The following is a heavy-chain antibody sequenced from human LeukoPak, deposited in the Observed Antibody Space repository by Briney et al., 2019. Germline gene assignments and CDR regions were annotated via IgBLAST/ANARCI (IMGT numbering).Heavy chain of an antibody. D-gene: IGHD4-23*01. CDR3: ARERSSSGGHNWFDP. CDR2: VYYTGVT. V-gene: IGHV4-39*07. Sequence: SETLSLTCTASGGYIITSGHYWGWIRQPPGKGLEWIGSVYYTGVTSTNPFFRSRMSISVDTSKNQFSLNLTSVTAADAAVYYCARERSSSGGHNWFDPWGQGTLVTVSS. CDR1: GGYIITSGHY. J-gene: IGHJ5*02.